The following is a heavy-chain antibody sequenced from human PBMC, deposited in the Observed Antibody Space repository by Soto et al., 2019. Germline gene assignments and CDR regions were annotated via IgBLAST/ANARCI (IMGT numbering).Heavy chain of an antibody. CDR3: ARGGITGTTGRCFDP. CDR2: INHSGST. V-gene: IGHV4-34*01. J-gene: IGHJ5*02. CDR1: GGSFSGYY. Sequence: KPSETLSLTCAVYGGSFSGYYWSWIRQPPGKGLEWIGEINHSGSTNYNPSLKSRVTISVDTSKNQFSLKLSSVTAADTAVYYCARGGITGTTGRCFDPWGQGTLVTVSS. D-gene: IGHD1-7*01.